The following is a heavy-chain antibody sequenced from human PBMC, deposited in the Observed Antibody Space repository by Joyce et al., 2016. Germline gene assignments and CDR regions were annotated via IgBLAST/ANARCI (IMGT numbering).Heavy chain of an antibody. D-gene: IGHD6-13*01. J-gene: IGHJ3*02. CDR1: GGTFSNYA. CDR3: ARGARAAAGTFDAFDI. Sequence: QVQLVQSGAEVKKPGSSVKVSCKASGGTFSNYAISWVRQAPGQGLEWMGGNIPIFGTTNYAQKFQGRVTITADESTSTTYRELSRLRSQDTAVYYCARGARAAAGTFDAFDIWGQGTMVTVS. V-gene: IGHV1-69*01. CDR2: NIPIFGTT.